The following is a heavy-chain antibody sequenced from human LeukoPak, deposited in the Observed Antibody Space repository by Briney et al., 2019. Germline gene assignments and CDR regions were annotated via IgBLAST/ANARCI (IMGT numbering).Heavy chain of an antibody. CDR1: RYTFTTYY. V-gene: IGHV1-2*02. CDR3: ARKGIAAAGVVFVFDP. D-gene: IGHD6-13*01. J-gene: IGHJ5*02. Sequence: ASVKVSCKASRYTFTTYYMHWVRQAPGQGLEWMGWINPNSGGTNYAQKFQGRVTMTRDTSISTACMELSRLRSDDTAVYYCARKGIAAAGVVFVFDPWGQGTLVTVSS. CDR2: INPNSGGT.